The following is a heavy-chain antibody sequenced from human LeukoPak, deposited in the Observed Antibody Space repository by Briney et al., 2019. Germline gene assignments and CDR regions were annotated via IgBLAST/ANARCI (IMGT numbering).Heavy chain of an antibody. Sequence: GGSLRLSCAASGFTFSDYYMSWLRQAPGKGLEWVSYISSSGSTIYYADSVKGRFTISRDNAKNSLYLQMNSLRAEDTAVYYCARGEGILRFSPICDYWGQGTLVTVSS. J-gene: IGHJ4*02. CDR2: ISSSGSTI. CDR1: GFTFSDYY. CDR3: ARGEGILRFSPICDY. D-gene: IGHD3-3*01. V-gene: IGHV3-11*04.